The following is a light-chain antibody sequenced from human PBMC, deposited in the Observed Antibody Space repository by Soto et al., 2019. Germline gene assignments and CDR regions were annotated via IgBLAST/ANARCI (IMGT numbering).Light chain of an antibody. V-gene: IGLV1-40*01. J-gene: IGLJ1*01. CDR1: SSNIGAGYD. CDR2: GNS. Sequence: QSVLTQPPSVSGAPGQRVTISCNGSSSNIGAGYDVHWYQQLPGTAPKLLIYGNSNRPSGVPDRFSGSQSGTSASLAITGLQAEDEADYYFQSYDSSLSGSYVFGTGTKVTVL. CDR3: QSYDSSLSGSYV.